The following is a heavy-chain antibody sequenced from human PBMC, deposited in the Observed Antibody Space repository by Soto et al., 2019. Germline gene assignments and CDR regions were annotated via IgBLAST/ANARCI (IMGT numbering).Heavy chain of an antibody. CDR3: AKEGGITMVRGVIFDY. Sequence: QVQLVESGGGVVQPGRSLRLSCAASGFTFSSYGMDWVRQAPGEGLEWVAVISYDGSNKYYADSVKGRFTISRDNSKNTLYLQMNSLRAEDTAVYYCAKEGGITMVRGVIFDYWGQGTLVTVSS. D-gene: IGHD3-10*01. CDR1: GFTFSSYG. V-gene: IGHV3-30*18. J-gene: IGHJ4*02. CDR2: ISYDGSNK.